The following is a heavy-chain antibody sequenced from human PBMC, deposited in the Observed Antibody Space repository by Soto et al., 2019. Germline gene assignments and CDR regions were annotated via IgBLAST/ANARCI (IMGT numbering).Heavy chain of an antibody. J-gene: IGHJ5*02. CDR2: IYYSGST. CDR3: ARFHYYGSGSYCWFDP. Sequence: PSETLSLTCTVSGGSISSYYWSWIRQPPGKGLEWIGYIYYSGSTNYNPSLKSRVTISVDTSKNQFSLKLSSVTAADTAVYYCARFHYYGSGSYCWFDPWGQGTLVTVSS. V-gene: IGHV4-59*01. D-gene: IGHD3-10*01. CDR1: GGSISSYY.